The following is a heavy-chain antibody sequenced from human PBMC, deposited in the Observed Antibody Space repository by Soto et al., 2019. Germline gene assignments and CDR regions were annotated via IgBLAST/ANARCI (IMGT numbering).Heavy chain of an antibody. Sequence: QVHLVQSGAEVKKPGASVKVACKASGYTFIAFLIHLVRQAPGQGLEWMGGIDPCGGIASQTQQKFTGRFTMPADTSTSTVYIDLTGLTSEDTVMYYCARAYPHTHAFDYWGQGTLVTVSS. V-gene: IGHV1-46*03. CDR1: GYTFIAFL. CDR3: ARAYPHTHAFDY. CDR2: IDPCGGIA. J-gene: IGHJ4*02.